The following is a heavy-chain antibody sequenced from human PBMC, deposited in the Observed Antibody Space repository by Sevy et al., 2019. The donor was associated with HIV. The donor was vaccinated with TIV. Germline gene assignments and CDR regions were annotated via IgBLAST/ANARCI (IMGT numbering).Heavy chain of an antibody. V-gene: IGHV3-33*08. CDR2: IWYDGSNK. CDR3: TREKIELGSAFDI. D-gene: IGHD6-6*01. Sequence: GGSLRLSCVASGFTFSSYGMHWVRQAPGKGLEWVALIWYDGSNKLYTDSVKGRFTISRDNSKNTLYLQMDSLRAEETAVYYCTREKIELGSAFDIWGQGTLVTVSS. CDR1: GFTFSSYG. J-gene: IGHJ3*02.